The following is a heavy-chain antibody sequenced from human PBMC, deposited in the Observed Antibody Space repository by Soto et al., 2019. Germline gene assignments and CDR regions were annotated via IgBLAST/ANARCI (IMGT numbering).Heavy chain of an antibody. CDR2: INPDNGRT. Sequence: QVQLVQSGPEVKKVGASVQVSCQSSSYPFDTYAVGWIRLAPGQGLEWMGWINPDNGRTNYAQTFLGRVTMTTHTSTNTVYMELRNLKSDDTAIYYCARLARGYDFDYWGQGTLVSVSS. CDR3: ARLARGYDFDY. V-gene: IGHV1-18*01. J-gene: IGHJ4*02. CDR1: SYPFDTYA. D-gene: IGHD2-15*01.